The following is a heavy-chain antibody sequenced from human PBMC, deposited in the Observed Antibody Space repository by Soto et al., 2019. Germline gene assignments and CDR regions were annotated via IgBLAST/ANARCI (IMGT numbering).Heavy chain of an antibody. CDR1: GLTLSTYD. CDR2: IAAAGDT. D-gene: IGHD1-1*01. Sequence: EVQLVESGGGLVQPGGSLRLSCAASGLTLSTYDMHWVRQATGKGLEWVSSIAAAGDTYYADSVKGRFTISREIARNFFYLQMNSLRAGDTAVYYCAPEQLGGHLRPFDIWGQGTVVTVSS. V-gene: IGHV3-13*01. J-gene: IGHJ3*02. CDR3: APEQLGGHLRPFDI.